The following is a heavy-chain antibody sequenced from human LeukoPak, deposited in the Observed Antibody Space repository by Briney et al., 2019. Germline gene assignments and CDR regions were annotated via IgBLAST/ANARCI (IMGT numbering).Heavy chain of an antibody. J-gene: IGHJ4*02. D-gene: IGHD1-1*01. CDR1: GDSVSSNSAG. Sequence: SQTLSLTCAISGDSVSSNSAGWHWIRQSPSRGLEWLGRTYYRSKWYNDDAVSVKSRITINPDTAKNQFSLQLNSVIPEDTAVYYCASGGWNDPFDYWGQGTLVTVSS. CDR3: ASGGWNDPFDY. V-gene: IGHV6-1*01. CDR2: TYYRSKWYN.